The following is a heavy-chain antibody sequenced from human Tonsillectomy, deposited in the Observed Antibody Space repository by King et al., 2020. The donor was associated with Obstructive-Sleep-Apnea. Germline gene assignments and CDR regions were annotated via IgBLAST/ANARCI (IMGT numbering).Heavy chain of an antibody. V-gene: IGHV4-34*01. D-gene: IGHD2-15*01. Sequence: VQLQQWGAGLLKPSETLSLTCAVYGGSFSGYYWNWIRQPPGKGLEWIGEINHSGRTNYNPSLKSRVTISVDTSKNQFSLNLSSVTAADTAVYYCARTIVGVVAATYYFDSWGQGTLVTVSS. CDR2: INHSGRT. CDR3: ARTIVGVVAATYYFDS. CDR1: GGSFSGYY. J-gene: IGHJ4*02.